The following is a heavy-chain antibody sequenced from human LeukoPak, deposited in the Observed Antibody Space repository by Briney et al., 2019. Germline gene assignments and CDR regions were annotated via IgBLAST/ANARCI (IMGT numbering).Heavy chain of an antibody. J-gene: IGHJ4*02. Sequence: SETLSLTCAVYGGSFSGYYWSWIRQPPGKGLEWIGEINHSGSTNYNPSLKSRVTISVDTSKNQFSLKLSSVTAADTAVYYCARRDSYSSSWLDYWGQGTLVTVTS. D-gene: IGHD6-13*01. CDR2: INHSGST. CDR3: ARRDSYSSSWLDY. V-gene: IGHV4-34*01. CDR1: GGSFSGYY.